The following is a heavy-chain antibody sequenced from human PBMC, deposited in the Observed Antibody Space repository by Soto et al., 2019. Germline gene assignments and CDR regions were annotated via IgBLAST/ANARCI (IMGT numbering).Heavy chain of an antibody. CDR1: GGSISSYY. D-gene: IGHD6-13*01. V-gene: IGHV4-59*01. J-gene: IGHJ4*02. CDR3: AKHSANSSSFTDY. CDR2: IYYSGST. Sequence: PSETLSLTCTVSGGSISSYYWSWIRQPPGKGLEWIGYIYYSGSTNYNPSLKSRVTISVDTSKNQFSLKLSSVTAADTAVYYCAKHSANSSSFTDYRGQGTLVTVSS.